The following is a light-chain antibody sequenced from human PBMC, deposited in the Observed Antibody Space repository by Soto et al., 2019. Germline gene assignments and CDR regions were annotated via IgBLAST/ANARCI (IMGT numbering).Light chain of an antibody. J-gene: IGKJ5*01. V-gene: IGKV3-11*01. CDR1: QSVSSY. CDR3: QQRRNT. Sequence: ILLTQSPATLSLSPGERATLSCRASQSVSSYLAWYQQKPGQAPRLLIYDASNRATGIPARFSGSGSGTDFTLTISSLEPEDFAVYYCQQRRNTFGQGTRLEIK. CDR2: DAS.